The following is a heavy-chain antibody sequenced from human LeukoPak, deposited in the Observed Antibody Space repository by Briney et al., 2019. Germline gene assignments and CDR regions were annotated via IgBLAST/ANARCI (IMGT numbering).Heavy chain of an antibody. D-gene: IGHD5-24*01. CDR2: IVVGSGNT. Sequence: SVKVSCKASGFTFSSSAMQWVRQARGQRLEWIGWIVVGSGNTNYAQKFQERVTITRDMSTSTAYMELSSLRSEDTAVYYCAAGLEAATNMLDYYYYGMDVRGQGTTVTVSS. V-gene: IGHV1-58*02. CDR1: GFTFSSSA. J-gene: IGHJ6*02. CDR3: AAGLEAATNMLDYYYYGMDV.